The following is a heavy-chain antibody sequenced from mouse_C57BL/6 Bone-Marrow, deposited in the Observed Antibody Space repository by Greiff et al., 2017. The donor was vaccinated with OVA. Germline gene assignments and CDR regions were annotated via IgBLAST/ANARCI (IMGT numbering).Heavy chain of an antibody. Sequence: SGPELVKPGASVKISCKASGYSFTDYNMNWVKQSNGKSLEWIGVINPNYGTTSYNQKFKGKATLTVDQSSSTAYMQLNSLTSEDSAVYYCARERNSNYFYAMDYWGQGTSVTVSS. CDR3: ARERNSNYFYAMDY. D-gene: IGHD2-5*01. CDR1: GYSFTDYN. J-gene: IGHJ4*01. V-gene: IGHV1-39*01. CDR2: INPNYGTT.